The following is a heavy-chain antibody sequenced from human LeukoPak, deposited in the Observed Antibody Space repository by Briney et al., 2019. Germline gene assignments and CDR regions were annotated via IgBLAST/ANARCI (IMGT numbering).Heavy chain of an antibody. V-gene: IGHV3-21*01. D-gene: IGHD6-13*01. J-gene: IGHJ3*02. Sequence: GGSLRLSCAASGFTFSSYSMNWVRQAPGKGLEWVSSISSSSSYIYYADSVKGRFTISRDNAKNSLYLQMNSLRAEDTAVYYYARVKAAAETDAFDIWGQGTMVTVSS. CDR2: ISSSSSYI. CDR1: GFTFSSYS. CDR3: ARVKAAAETDAFDI.